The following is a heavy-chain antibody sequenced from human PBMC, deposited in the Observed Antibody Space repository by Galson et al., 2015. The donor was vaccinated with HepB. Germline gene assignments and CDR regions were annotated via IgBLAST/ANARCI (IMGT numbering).Heavy chain of an antibody. J-gene: IGHJ4*02. D-gene: IGHD5/OR15-5a*01. CDR2: TRNKANSYTT. CDR1: GFTFSDHY. CDR3: AREGRIVSLDY. Sequence: SLRLSCAASGFTFSDHYMDWVRQAPGKGLEWVGRTRNKANSYTTEYAASVKGRFTISRDDSKNSLYLQMNSLKTEDTAVYYCAREGRIVSLDYWGQGTLVTVSS. V-gene: IGHV3-72*01.